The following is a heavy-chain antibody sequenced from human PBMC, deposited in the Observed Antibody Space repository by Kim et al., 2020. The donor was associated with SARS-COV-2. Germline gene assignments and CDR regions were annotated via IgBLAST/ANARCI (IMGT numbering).Heavy chain of an antibody. V-gene: IGHV3-23*01. CDR2: GST. CDR3: AKLGQGVSA. J-gene: IGHJ5*02. D-gene: IGHD6-13*01. Sequence: GSTYCADSVKCRFTISRDKSKNTLYLQMNSLRAEDTAVYYCAKLGQGVSAWGQGTLVTISS.